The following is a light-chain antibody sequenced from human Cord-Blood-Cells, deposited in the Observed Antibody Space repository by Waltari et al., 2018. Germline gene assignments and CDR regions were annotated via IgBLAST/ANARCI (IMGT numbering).Light chain of an antibody. CDR3: QQSYSTPLT. J-gene: IGKJ4*01. CDR2: AAS. Sequence: DIQMTQSPSSLSASVGDRVTNTCRASQSISSYLNWYQQKPGKAPKLLIYAASSLQSGVPSRFSGSGSVTDFTLTISSLQPEDFATYSCQQSYSTPLTFGGGTKVEIK. CDR1: QSISSY. V-gene: IGKV1-39*01.